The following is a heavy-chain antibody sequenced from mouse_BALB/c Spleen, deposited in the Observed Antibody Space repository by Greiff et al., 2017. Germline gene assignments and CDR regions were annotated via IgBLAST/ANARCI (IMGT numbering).Heavy chain of an antibody. CDR1: GYTFTSYW. CDR3: TGTMIAPYDAMDY. CDR2: IYPGNSDT. V-gene: IGHV1-5*01. Sequence: EVQLQQSGTVLARPGASVKMSCKASGYTFTSYWMHWVKQRPGQGLEWIGAIYPGNSDTSYNQKFKGKAKLTAVTSTSTAYMELSSLTNEDSAVYYCTGTMIAPYDAMDYWGQGTSVTVSS. D-gene: IGHD2-4*01. J-gene: IGHJ4*01.